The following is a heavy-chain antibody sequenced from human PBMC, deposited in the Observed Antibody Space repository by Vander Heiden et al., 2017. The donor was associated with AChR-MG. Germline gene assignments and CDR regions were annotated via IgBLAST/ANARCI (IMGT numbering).Heavy chain of an antibody. D-gene: IGHD3-3*01. CDR3: ARSGMSGSLY. V-gene: IGHV1-69*01. CDR1: GGTFSSYA. J-gene: IGHJ4*02. Sequence: QVQLVQPGAEFKTPGLSVKVSCKASGGTFSSYAISWVRQAPGQELEWMGGIIPSFDTANYAQKFQGRVTITANESTSTAYMELSSLRSEDTAVYYYARSGMSGSLYWGQGTLVTVSS. CDR2: IIPSFDTA.